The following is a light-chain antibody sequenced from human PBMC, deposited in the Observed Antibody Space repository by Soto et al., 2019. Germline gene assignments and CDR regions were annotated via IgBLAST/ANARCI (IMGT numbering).Light chain of an antibody. CDR3: CSYGGTFYV. CDR2: DVS. CDR1: SSDVDDYNY. V-gene: IGLV2-11*01. J-gene: IGLJ1*01. Sequence: QSALTQPRSVSGSPGQSVTISCTGTSSDVDDYNYVSWFQQHPGKAPKLMIYDVSERPSGVPDRFSGSKSGNTASLTISGLQAGDEADYYCCSYGGTFYVFGTGTKVTVL.